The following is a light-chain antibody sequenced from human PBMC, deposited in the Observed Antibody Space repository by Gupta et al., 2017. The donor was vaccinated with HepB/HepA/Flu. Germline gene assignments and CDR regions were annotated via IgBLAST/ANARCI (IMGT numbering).Light chain of an antibody. J-gene: IGKJ2*01. V-gene: IGKV3-11*01. CDR1: ESISRY. CDR3: QQRKNWPNI. Sequence: THSPVTLSLSPGERATLSCRASESISRYLAWYQQKPGQAPRLLIYEAPDRATGIPARFSGSGSGTEFTLTISSLDPEDFAVYYCQQRKNWPNIFGQGTKLEIK. CDR2: EAP.